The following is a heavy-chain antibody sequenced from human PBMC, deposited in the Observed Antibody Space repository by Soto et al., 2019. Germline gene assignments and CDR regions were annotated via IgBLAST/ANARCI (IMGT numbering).Heavy chain of an antibody. V-gene: IGHV1-69*01. CDR3: ARVREGYYDFWSGYYTRGYYYYGMDV. D-gene: IGHD3-3*01. CDR1: GGTFSSYA. CDR2: IIPIFGTA. Sequence: QVQLVQSGAEVKKPGSSVKVSCKASGGTFSSYAISWVRQAPGQGLEWMGGIIPIFGTANYAQKFQGRVTITVDESTSTAYMELSSMRSEDTAVYYCARVREGYYDFWSGYYTRGYYYYGMDVWGQGTTVTVSS. J-gene: IGHJ6*02.